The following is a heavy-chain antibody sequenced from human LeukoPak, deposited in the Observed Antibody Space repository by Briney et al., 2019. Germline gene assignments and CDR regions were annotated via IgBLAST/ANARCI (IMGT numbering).Heavy chain of an antibody. D-gene: IGHD6-19*01. CDR1: GGSFSGYY. Sequence: SETLSLTCAVYGGSFSGYYWSWIRQPPGKGLEWIGEINHSGSTNYNPSLKSRVTISVDTSKNQFSLKLSSVTAADTAVYYCARGHPQWLVDYFDYWGQGTLVTVST. V-gene: IGHV4-34*01. CDR3: ARGHPQWLVDYFDY. CDR2: INHSGST. J-gene: IGHJ4*02.